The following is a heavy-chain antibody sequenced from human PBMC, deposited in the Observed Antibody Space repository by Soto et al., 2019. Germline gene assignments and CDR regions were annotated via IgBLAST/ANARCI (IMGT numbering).Heavy chain of an antibody. D-gene: IGHD1-26*01. CDR1: GGTFSSYT. CDR2: IIPILGIA. Sequence: QVQLVQSGAEVKKPGSSVKVSCKASGGTFSSYTISWVRQAPGQGLEWMGRIIPILGIANYAQKFQGRVTITADKSTSTAYMELSSLRSEDTAVYYCARDLGPLYSGGYHDYWGQGTLVTVSS. V-gene: IGHV1-69*08. J-gene: IGHJ4*02. CDR3: ARDLGPLYSGGYHDY.